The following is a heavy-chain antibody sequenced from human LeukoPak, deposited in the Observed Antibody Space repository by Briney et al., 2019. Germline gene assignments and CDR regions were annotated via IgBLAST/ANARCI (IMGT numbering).Heavy chain of an antibody. CDR2: ISSSSSYI. CDR3: ARGGSGDYGLYYYYYMDV. CDR1: GFTFSSYS. D-gene: IGHD4-17*01. V-gene: IGHV3-21*01. Sequence: GGSLRLSCAASGFTFSSYSMNWVRQAPGKGPEWVSSISSSSSYIYYADSVKGRFTISRDNAKNSLYLQMNSLRAEDTAVYYCARGGSGDYGLYYYYYMDVWGKGTTVTVSS. J-gene: IGHJ6*03.